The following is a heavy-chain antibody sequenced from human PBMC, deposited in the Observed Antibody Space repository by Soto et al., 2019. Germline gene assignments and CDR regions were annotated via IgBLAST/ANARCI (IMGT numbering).Heavy chain of an antibody. CDR3: ARSMLAGVDPYGMDV. V-gene: IGHV4-59*01. CDR2: IYYSGST. J-gene: IGHJ6*02. Sequence: TSETLSLTCTVSGGSISSYYWSWIRQPPGKGLEWIGYIYYSGSTNYNPSLKSRVTISVDTSKNQFSLKLSSVTAADTAVYYCARSMLAGVDPYGMDVWGQGTTVTVSS. CDR1: GGSISSYY. D-gene: IGHD3-10*02.